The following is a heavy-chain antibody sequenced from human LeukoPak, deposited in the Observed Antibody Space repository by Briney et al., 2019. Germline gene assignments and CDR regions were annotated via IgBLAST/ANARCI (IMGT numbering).Heavy chain of an antibody. CDR3: ARGPRVGAAGFVSYHYIDV. V-gene: IGHV3-48*01. CDR1: GFTFSSYS. J-gene: IGHJ6*03. CDR2: ISSLSGTI. D-gene: IGHD1-26*01. Sequence: GGSLRLSCAASGFTFSSYSMNWVRQAPGEGLEWVSYISSLSGTIYYADSVKGRFTISRDNAKNSLYLQMNSLRAEDTAVYYCARGPRVGAAGFVSYHYIDVWGKGTTVTVSS.